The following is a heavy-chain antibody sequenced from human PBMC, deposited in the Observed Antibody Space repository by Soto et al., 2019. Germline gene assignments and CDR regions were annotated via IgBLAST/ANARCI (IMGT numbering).Heavy chain of an antibody. V-gene: IGHV4-30-4*01. Sequence: QVQLQESGPGLVKPSQTLSLTCTVSGGSIGSGDFYWTWIRQPAGKGLEYIGCIHRSGSTYYNPSLKTRVIISVDTSKNQFSLKLTSLTAADTARYYCARGERTWIYFPYWGQGALVTVSS. J-gene: IGHJ4*02. CDR3: ARGERTWIYFPY. D-gene: IGHD3-10*01. CDR2: IHRSGST. CDR1: GGSIGSGDFY.